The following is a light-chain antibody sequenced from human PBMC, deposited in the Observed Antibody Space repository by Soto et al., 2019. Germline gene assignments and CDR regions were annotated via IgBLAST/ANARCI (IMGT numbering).Light chain of an antibody. J-gene: IGLJ1*01. Sequence: VLTQPPSVSGAPGQRVTISCTGSSSNIGAGYDVHWYQQLPGAAPKLLIYGNSNRPSGVPDRFSGSKSGTSASLAITGLQAEDEADYYCQSYDSSLSGYVFGTGTQLTVL. CDR2: GNS. V-gene: IGLV1-40*01. CDR1: SSNIGAGYD. CDR3: QSYDSSLSGYV.